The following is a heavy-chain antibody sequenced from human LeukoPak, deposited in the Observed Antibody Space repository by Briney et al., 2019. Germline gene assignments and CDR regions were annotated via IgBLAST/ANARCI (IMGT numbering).Heavy chain of an antibody. D-gene: IGHD6-19*01. CDR1: GYTLTIYG. V-gene: IGHV1-18*01. Sequence: ASVKVSCKASGYTLTIYGIVWVRQAPGQGLEWMGWISGYNGNTNYAQKLQGRVTMTTDTSTSTAYMELRSLRSDDTAVYYCARGVYTSGWYPDYFDYWGQGTLFTVSS. CDR3: ARGVYTSGWYPDYFDY. CDR2: ISGYNGNT. J-gene: IGHJ4*02.